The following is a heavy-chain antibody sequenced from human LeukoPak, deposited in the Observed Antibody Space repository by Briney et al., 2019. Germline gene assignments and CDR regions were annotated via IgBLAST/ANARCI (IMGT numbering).Heavy chain of an antibody. Sequence: SPSLSLTCAVSGYSISSGYSWGWIRQPPGKGLEWTGSIYYSGSTYYNPSLKSRVTISVDTTKNQFALKLSSVTAADTAVYYCAGHSNDCDSNYWGQGTLVTVSS. CDR3: AGHSNDCDSNY. J-gene: IGHJ4*02. D-gene: IGHD3-22*01. V-gene: IGHV4-38-2*01. CDR2: IYYSGST. CDR1: GYSISSGYS.